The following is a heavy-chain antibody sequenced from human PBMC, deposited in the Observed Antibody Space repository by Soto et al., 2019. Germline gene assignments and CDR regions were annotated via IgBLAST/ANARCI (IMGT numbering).Heavy chain of an antibody. CDR3: ANSAGFGELLSHYYFDY. Sequence: EVQLLESGGGLVQPGGSLRLSCAASGFTFSSYAMSWVRQAPGKGLEWVSAIGGSAVNTYYADSVRGRFTISRDNSEGTLSLQMNGLRAEDTAVYYCANSAGFGELLSHYYFDYWGQGTLVTISS. V-gene: IGHV3-23*01. D-gene: IGHD3-10*01. CDR2: IGGSAVNT. CDR1: GFTFSSYA. J-gene: IGHJ4*02.